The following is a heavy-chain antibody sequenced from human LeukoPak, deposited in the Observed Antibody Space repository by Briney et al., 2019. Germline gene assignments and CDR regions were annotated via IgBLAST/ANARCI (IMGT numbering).Heavy chain of an antibody. CDR2: ISSSSSYI. CDR3: ARVSNYYDSSGYHYFDY. J-gene: IGHJ4*02. D-gene: IGHD3-22*01. CDR1: GFTFSSYS. V-gene: IGHV3-21*01. Sequence: KPGGSLRLSCAASGFTFSSYSMNWVRQAPGKGLEWVSSISSSSSYIYYADSVKGRFTISRDNAKNSLYLQMNSLRAEDTAVYYCARVSNYYDSSGYHYFDYWGQGTLVTVSS.